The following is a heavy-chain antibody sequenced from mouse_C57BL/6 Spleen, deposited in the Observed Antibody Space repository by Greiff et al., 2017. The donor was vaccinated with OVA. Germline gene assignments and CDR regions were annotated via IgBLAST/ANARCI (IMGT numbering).Heavy chain of an antibody. Sequence: EVQLQQSGPVLVKPGASVKMSCKASGYTFTDYYMNWVKQSHGKSLEWIGVINPYNGGTSYNQKFKGKATLTVDKSSSTAYMELNSLTSEDSAVYYCARVTTARGFAYRGQGTLVTGSA. D-gene: IGHD1-2*01. V-gene: IGHV1-19*01. J-gene: IGHJ3*01. CDR1: GYTFTDYY. CDR2: INPYNGGT. CDR3: ARVTTARGFAY.